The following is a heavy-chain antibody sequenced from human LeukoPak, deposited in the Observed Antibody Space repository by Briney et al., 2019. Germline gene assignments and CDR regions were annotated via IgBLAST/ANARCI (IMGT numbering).Heavy chain of an antibody. CDR3: ASPYDSSGYYVY. CDR2: ISFSGST. J-gene: IGHJ4*02. Sequence: PSETLSLTCTVSGGSITSDPYYWGWIRQSPGKGLEWIGSISFSGSTFYNPSLKSRVTISVDTSKNQFSLKLSSVTAADTAVYYCASPYDSSGYYVYWGQGTLVTVSS. D-gene: IGHD3-22*01. CDR1: GGSITSDPYY. V-gene: IGHV4-39*07.